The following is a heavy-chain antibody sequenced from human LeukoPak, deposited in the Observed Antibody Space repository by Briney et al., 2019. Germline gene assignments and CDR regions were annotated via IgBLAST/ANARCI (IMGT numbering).Heavy chain of an antibody. D-gene: IGHD2-21*01. CDR3: ARDCGGDCSGMDV. V-gene: IGHV3-21*01. CDR1: GFTFSSYS. CDR2: ISSSSSYI. J-gene: IGHJ6*02. Sequence: GGSLRLSCAASGFTFSSYSMNWVRQAPGKGLEWVSSISSSSSYIYYADSVKGRFTISRDNAKNSLYLQMNSLRAEDTAVYYCARDCGGDCSGMDVWGQGTTVTVSS.